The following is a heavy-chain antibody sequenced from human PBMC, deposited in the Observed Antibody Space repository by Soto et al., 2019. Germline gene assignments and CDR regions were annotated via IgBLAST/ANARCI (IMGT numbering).Heavy chain of an antibody. J-gene: IGHJ6*02. V-gene: IGHV3-23*01. CDR2: ISGSGGST. D-gene: IGHD6-19*01. CDR1: GFTFSSYA. CDR3: AKERGGKQWPETPDYGMDV. Sequence: EVQLLESGGGLVQPGGSLRLSCAASGFTFSSYAMSWVRQAPGKGLEWVSAISGSGGSTYYADSVKGRFTISRDNSKNALYLQMNSLRAEDTAVYYCAKERGGKQWPETPDYGMDVWGQGTTVTVSS.